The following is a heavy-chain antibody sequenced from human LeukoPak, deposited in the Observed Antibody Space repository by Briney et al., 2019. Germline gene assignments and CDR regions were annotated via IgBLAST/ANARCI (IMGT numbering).Heavy chain of an antibody. J-gene: IGHJ4*02. CDR2: IYPGDSDD. CDR3: ARNRRGSSSKIFDY. V-gene: IGHV5-51*01. CDR1: GYSFTNYW. Sequence: GESLKISCKSSGYSFTNYWIGWVRQMPGIGLEWMAIIYPGDSDDRYSPSFQGQVTISADKSISTAYLQWSSLKASDTAMYYCARNRRGSSSKIFDYWGQGTLVTVSS. D-gene: IGHD6-13*01.